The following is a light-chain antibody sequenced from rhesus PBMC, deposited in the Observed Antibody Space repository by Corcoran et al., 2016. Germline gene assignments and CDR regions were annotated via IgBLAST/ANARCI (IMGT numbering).Light chain of an antibody. V-gene: IGKV1-25*01. CDR3: QPHNSYPLA. Sequence: DIQMTQSPSSLSASVGDTVTITCRASQGISSYLAWYQQKPGKAPKLLIYKTFTLQSGVPSRLSGNGSGTDFTLTISHLKTEDFATYYCQPHNSYPLAFGGGTKVEVK. J-gene: IGKJ4*01. CDR2: KTF. CDR1: QGISSY.